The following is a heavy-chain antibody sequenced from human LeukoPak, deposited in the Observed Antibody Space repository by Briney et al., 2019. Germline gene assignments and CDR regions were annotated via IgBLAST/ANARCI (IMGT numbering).Heavy chain of an antibody. J-gene: IGHJ6*03. CDR3: AREVRSSSWLPMDV. D-gene: IGHD6-13*01. V-gene: IGHV3-48*04. CDR1: GFTFSSYS. CDR2: ISSSSSTI. Sequence: GGSLRLSCAASGFTFSSYSMNWVRQAPGKGLEWVSYISSSSSTIYYADSVKGRFTISRDNAKNSLYLQMNGLRAEDTAVYYCAREVRSSSWLPMDVWGKGTTVTVSS.